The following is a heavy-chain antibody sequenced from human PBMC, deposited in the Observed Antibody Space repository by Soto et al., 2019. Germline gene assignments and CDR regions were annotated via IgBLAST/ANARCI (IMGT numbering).Heavy chain of an antibody. CDR1: GGSISSYA. Sequence: SVKVSCKASGGSISSYAISWVRQDPGQGLEWMGGIIPIFGTANYAQKFQGRVTITADESTSTAYMELSSLRSEDTAVYYCARTTRSGSFNFDYWGQGTLVTVS. CDR2: IIPIFGTA. V-gene: IGHV1-69*13. D-gene: IGHD1-26*01. J-gene: IGHJ4*02. CDR3: ARTTRSGSFNFDY.